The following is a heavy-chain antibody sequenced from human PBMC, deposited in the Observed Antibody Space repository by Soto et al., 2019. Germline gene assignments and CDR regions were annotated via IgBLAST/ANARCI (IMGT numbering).Heavy chain of an antibody. CDR2: ISNSGSTI. D-gene: IGHD3-16*01. CDR3: ARLPYPWGWYDP. V-gene: IGHV3-11*01. Sequence: QVQLVESGGGLVKPGGSLRLSCTASGFTFSDHYMGWIRQAPGKGLEWIAYISNSGSTIYYTDSVKGRFTISRDNAKNSLYLQMISLRAKDAAVYYCARLPYPWGWYDPWGQGTLVTVSS. J-gene: IGHJ5*02. CDR1: GFTFSDHY.